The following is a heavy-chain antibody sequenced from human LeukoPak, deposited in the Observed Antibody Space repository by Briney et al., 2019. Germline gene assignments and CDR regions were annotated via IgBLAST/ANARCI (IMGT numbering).Heavy chain of an antibody. CDR2: IYYSGST. CDR1: GGSISSGDYY. Sequence: SETLSLTCTVSGGSISSGDYYWSWIRQPPGKGLEWIGYIYYSGSTYYNPSLKSRVTISVDTSKKQFSLKLSSVTAADTAVYYCVTYYFDSSGPKKNYWGQGTLVTVSS. V-gene: IGHV4-30-4*01. D-gene: IGHD3-22*01. CDR3: VTYYFDSSGPKKNY. J-gene: IGHJ4*02.